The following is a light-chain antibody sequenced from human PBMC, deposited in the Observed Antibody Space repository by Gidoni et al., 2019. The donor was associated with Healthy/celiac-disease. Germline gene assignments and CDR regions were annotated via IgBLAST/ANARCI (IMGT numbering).Light chain of an antibody. CDR3: QQYNNWPPA. Sequence: EIVMTQSPATLSVSPGESATLSCRASQSVSSNLAWYQQKPGQAPRLLIYGASTRATGIPARFSGSVSGTEFTLTISILQSEDFAVYYCQQYNNWPPAFGQGTRLEIK. V-gene: IGKV3-15*01. J-gene: IGKJ5*01. CDR1: QSVSSN. CDR2: GAS.